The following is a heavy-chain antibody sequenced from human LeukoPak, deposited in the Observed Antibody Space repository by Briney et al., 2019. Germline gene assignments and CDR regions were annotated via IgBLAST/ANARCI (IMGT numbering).Heavy chain of an antibody. CDR1: GFTFSSYS. CDR2: ISSSSSYI. V-gene: IGHV3-21*01. D-gene: IGHD2-21*02. J-gene: IGHJ4*02. CDR3: ARDRGDFDFDY. Sequence: GGSLRLSCAASGFTFSSYSMNWVRQAPGKGLEWVSSISSSSSYIYCADSVKGRFTIYRDNAKNSLYLQMNSLRAEDTAVYYCARDRGDFDFDYWGQGTLVTVSS.